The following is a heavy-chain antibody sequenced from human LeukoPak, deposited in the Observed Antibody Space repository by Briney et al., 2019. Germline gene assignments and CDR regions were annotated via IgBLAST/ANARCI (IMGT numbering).Heavy chain of an antibody. CDR2: IRYDGSYK. CDR1: GFTFSSYW. Sequence: GGSLRLSCAASGFTFSSYWVSWVRQAPGKGLEWVAFIRYDGSYKYYADSVKGRFTISRDNAKNSLYLQMNSLRAEDTAEYYCARDEYLWSGYYPNQVFDYWGQGTLVTVSS. CDR3: ARDEYLWSGYYPNQVFDY. J-gene: IGHJ4*02. V-gene: IGHV3-7*01. D-gene: IGHD3-3*01.